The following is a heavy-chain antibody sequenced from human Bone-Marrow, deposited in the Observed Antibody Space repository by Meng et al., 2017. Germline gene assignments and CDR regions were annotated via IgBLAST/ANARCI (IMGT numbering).Heavy chain of an antibody. V-gene: IGHV4-59*01. Sequence: GSLRLSCTVSGGSISSYYWSWIRQPPGKGLEWIGYIYYSGSTNYNPSLKSRVTISVDTSKNQFSLKLSSVTAADTAVYYCARFGFVSVGDYYYYYGMDVWGQGTTVTVSS. CDR1: GGSISSYY. J-gene: IGHJ6*02. CDR2: IYYSGST. D-gene: IGHD2-15*01. CDR3: ARFGFVSVGDYYYYYGMDV.